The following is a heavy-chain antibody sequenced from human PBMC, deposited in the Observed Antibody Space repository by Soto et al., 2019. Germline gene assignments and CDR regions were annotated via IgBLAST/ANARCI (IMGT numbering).Heavy chain of an antibody. V-gene: IGHV3-74*01. J-gene: IGHJ6*02. Sequence: AGGSLRLSCAASGFTFSSYWMHWVRQAPGKGLVWVSRINSDGSSTSYADSVKGRFTISRDNAKNTLYLQMNSLRAEDTAVYYCARVKTCSSTSCPRGYYYYYGMDVWGQGTTVTV. CDR2: INSDGSST. CDR3: ARVKTCSSTSCPRGYYYYYGMDV. D-gene: IGHD2-2*01. CDR1: GFTFSSYW.